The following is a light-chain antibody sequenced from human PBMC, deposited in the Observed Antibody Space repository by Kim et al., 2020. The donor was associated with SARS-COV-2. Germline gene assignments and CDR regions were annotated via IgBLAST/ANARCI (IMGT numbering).Light chain of an antibody. J-gene: IGKJ1*01. CDR2: GAS. CDR3: QQYHSYPPT. Sequence: ASVGDRGTLTVRASQDIKNHLAWFQQEPGKAPKSLMYGASTLHGGVPSKFSGSGYGTDFTLTISSLQSEDFATYYCQQYHSYPPTFGQGTKVDIK. V-gene: IGKV1-16*02. CDR1: QDIKNH.